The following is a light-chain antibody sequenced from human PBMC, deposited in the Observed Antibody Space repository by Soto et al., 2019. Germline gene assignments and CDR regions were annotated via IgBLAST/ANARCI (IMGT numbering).Light chain of an antibody. Sequence: DIQVTQSPSSLSASVGDTVTITCRTSQSISSYLSWYQQKPGKAPKLLIYAAYTLQSGVPSRFSGSGSGTEFTLTISSLQPEDFAAYCCQQSYDMPWTFGQGTKVDIK. CDR3: QQSYDMPWT. V-gene: IGKV1-39*01. J-gene: IGKJ1*01. CDR1: QSISSY. CDR2: AAY.